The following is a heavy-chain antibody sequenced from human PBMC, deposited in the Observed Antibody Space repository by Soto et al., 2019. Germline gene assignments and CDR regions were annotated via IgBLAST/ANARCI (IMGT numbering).Heavy chain of an antibody. Sequence: RESLKISCKGSGYSFTSYWISWVRQMPGKGLEWMGRIDPSDSYTNYSPSFQGHVTISADKSISTAYLQWSSLKASDTAMYYCARHYEQQLGKNYYYYYGMDVWGQGTTVTVSS. V-gene: IGHV5-10-1*01. D-gene: IGHD6-13*01. J-gene: IGHJ6*02. CDR2: IDPSDSYT. CDR3: ARHYEQQLGKNYYYYYGMDV. CDR1: GYSFTSYW.